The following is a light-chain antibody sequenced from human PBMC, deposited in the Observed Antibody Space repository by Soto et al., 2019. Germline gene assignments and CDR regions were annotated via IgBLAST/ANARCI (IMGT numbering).Light chain of an antibody. CDR1: SSDVGGYNY. J-gene: IGLJ2*01. CDR2: EVS. V-gene: IGLV2-14*01. CDR3: SSYTSTSTVV. Sequence: QSALTQPASVSGSPGQSITISCTGTSSDVGGYNYVSWYQQHPGKAPKLIIYEVSNRPSGVSNRFSGSKSGNTASLTISGLKAEDEAHYYCSSYTSTSTVVFGGGTKLTVL.